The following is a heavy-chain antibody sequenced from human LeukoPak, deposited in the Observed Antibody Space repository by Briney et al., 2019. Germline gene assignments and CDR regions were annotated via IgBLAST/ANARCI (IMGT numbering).Heavy chain of an antibody. CDR1: GGSISSYY. CDR2: IYTSGST. Sequence: SETLSLTCTVSGGSISSYYWNWIRQPAGKGLEWIGRIYTSGSTNYNPSLWSRVTMSVDTSKNQFSLKLSSVTAADTAVYYCARRKAKTPNYFDYWGQGALVTVSS. CDR3: ARRKAKTPNYFDY. V-gene: IGHV4-4*07. J-gene: IGHJ4*02.